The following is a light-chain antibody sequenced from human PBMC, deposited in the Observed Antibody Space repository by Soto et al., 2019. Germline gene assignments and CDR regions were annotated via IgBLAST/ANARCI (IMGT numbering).Light chain of an antibody. Sequence: QSVLTQPASVSGSPGQSITISCTGTSSDVGGYKYVSWYQQHPGKAPKLMIYEVSNRPSGVSNRFSGSKSGNTASLTISGLQAEDEADYYCSSYTSGSTVVFGGGTKVTVL. V-gene: IGLV2-14*01. CDR2: EVS. J-gene: IGLJ2*01. CDR1: SSDVGGYKY. CDR3: SSYTSGSTVV.